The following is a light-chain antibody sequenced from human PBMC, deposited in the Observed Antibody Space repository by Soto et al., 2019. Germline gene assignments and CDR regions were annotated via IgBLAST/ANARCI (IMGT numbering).Light chain of an antibody. Sequence: QSALTQPRSVSGSPGQSVTISCTGTSSDVGGYHFVSWHQHHPGKAPKVMIYDVSKRPSGVPDRFSGSKSGNTASLTISGLQAEDEADYYCCSYAGSYTWVFGGGTKVTVL. V-gene: IGLV2-11*01. J-gene: IGLJ2*01. CDR3: CSYAGSYTWV. CDR2: DVS. CDR1: SSDVGGYHF.